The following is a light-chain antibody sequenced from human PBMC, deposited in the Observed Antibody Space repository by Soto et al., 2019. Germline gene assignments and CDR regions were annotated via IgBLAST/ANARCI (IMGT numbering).Light chain of an antibody. J-gene: IGLJ3*02. CDR1: ALPKKY. V-gene: IGLV3-10*01. CDR2: EDN. Sequence: SYELTQPPSVSVSPGQTATITCSGDALPKKYAYWFQQKSGQAPVLVIYEDNKRPSGIPERFSGSSSETMATLTISRAQVEDEGDYYFYSTDSSGDERVFGGGTKLTVL. CDR3: YSTDSSGDERV.